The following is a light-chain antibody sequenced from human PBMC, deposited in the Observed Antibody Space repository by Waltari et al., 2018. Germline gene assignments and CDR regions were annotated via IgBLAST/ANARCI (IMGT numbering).Light chain of an antibody. CDR3: GTWDSSLNVEL. V-gene: IGLV1-51*01. J-gene: IGLJ2*01. CDR2: ESN. CDR1: SSNIGKKY. Sequence: QSVLTQPPSVSAAPGQKVTISCSGSSSNIGKKYVSWYKHLPGTTPKLLIYESNKRPSGIPDRFAGSNSGTTATLGITGLQTGDEADYYCGTWDSSLNVELIGGGTKLTVL.